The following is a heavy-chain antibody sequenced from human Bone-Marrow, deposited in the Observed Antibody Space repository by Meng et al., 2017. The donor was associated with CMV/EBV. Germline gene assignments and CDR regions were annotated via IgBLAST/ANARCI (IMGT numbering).Heavy chain of an antibody. CDR1: GGSISSYY. V-gene: IGHV4-59*01. CDR3: ARAASSGGYYYYYGMAV. Sequence: SETLSLTCTVSGGSISSYYWSWIRQPPGKGLEWIGYIYYSGSTNYNPSLKSRVTISVDTSKNQFSLKLSSVTAADTAVYYCARAASSGGYYYYYGMAVWGQGHTVNGSS. J-gene: IGHJ6*01. D-gene: IGHD6-6*01. CDR2: IYYSGST.